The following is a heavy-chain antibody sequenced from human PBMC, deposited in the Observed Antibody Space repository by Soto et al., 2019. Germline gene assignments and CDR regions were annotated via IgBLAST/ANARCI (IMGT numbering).Heavy chain of an antibody. D-gene: IGHD2-21*01. J-gene: IGHJ4*02. CDR2: ISSDGRNT. CDR3: AREIPREFTGFDY. CDR1: GFTFSSYT. V-gene: IGHV3-30*04. Sequence: GGSLRLSCAASGFTFSSYTIHWVRQAPGKGLEWVAGISSDGRNTNYADSVKGRFTISRDNSKNTMYLQMNSLRGEDTAVYYCAREIPREFTGFDYWGQGTLVTVSS.